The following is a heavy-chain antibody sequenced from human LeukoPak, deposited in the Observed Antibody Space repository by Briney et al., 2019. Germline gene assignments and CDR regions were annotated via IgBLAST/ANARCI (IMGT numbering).Heavy chain of an antibody. Sequence: GGSLRLSCAASGFTFSSYWMSWVRQAPGKGLECVANIKQDGREKYYVDSVKGRFTISRDNAKNSLYQQMNSLRAEDTAVYYCAKRTGGPCTYWGQGTLVTVSS. J-gene: IGHJ4*02. CDR2: IKQDGREK. D-gene: IGHD4-23*01. V-gene: IGHV3-7*02. CDR1: GFTFSSYW. CDR3: AKRTGGPCTY.